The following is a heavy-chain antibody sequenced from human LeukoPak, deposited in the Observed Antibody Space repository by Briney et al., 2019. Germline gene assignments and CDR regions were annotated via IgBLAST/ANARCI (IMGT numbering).Heavy chain of an antibody. V-gene: IGHV3-74*01. Sequence: PGGPLRLSCAGAGFTFSNYWMHWVRHAPGKGLVWVSRISGDGSSISYADSVKGRFTISRDNAKNTLYLQINSLRPEDTAVFYCARGPSGSAYGLFDYWGQGTLVTVSS. CDR2: ISGDGSSI. CDR3: ARGPSGSAYGLFDY. CDR1: GFTFSNYW. J-gene: IGHJ4*02. D-gene: IGHD5-12*01.